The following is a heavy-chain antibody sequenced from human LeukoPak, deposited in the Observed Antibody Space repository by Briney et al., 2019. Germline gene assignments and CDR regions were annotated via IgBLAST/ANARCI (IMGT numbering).Heavy chain of an antibody. D-gene: IGHD2/OR15-2a*01. V-gene: IGHV1-2*02. J-gene: IGHJ6*02. CDR2: MKPDNGDT. Sequence: SVKVSCKASGYTFTGFYMHWLRQAPGQGLEGMGWMKPDNGDTNYAQKFQGRVAMTRDTAVSTAYMELSSLGSGDTAVYHCARNRGSDYDIDVWGQGTAVTVSS. CDR3: ARNRGSDYDIDV. CDR1: GYTFTGFY.